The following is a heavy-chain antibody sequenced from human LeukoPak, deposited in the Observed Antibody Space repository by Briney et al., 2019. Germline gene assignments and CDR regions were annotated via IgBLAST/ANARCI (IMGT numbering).Heavy chain of an antibody. V-gene: IGHV1-2*02. D-gene: IGHD5-12*01. J-gene: IGHJ4*02. Sequence: GASVKVSCKASGYTFTGYYMHWVRQAPGQGLEWMGWINPNSGGTNYVQKFQGRVTMTRDTSISTAYMELSRLRSDDTAVYYCARARGSNSGYDFSYWGQGTLVTVSS. CDR1: GYTFTGYY. CDR2: INPNSGGT. CDR3: ARARGSNSGYDFSY.